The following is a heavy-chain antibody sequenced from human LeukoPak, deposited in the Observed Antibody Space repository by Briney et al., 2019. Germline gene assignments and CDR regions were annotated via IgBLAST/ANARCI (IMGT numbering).Heavy chain of an antibody. J-gene: IGHJ4*02. Sequence: EASVKVSCKASGYTFTGYYMHWVRQAPGQGLEWMGWINPNSGDTNYAQNFQGWVTMTRDTSISTAYMELSRLRSDDTAVYYCARGFDSSGYYVPFDYWGQGTLVTVST. CDR1: GYTFTGYY. V-gene: IGHV1-2*04. CDR3: ARGFDSSGYYVPFDY. D-gene: IGHD3-22*01. CDR2: INPNSGDT.